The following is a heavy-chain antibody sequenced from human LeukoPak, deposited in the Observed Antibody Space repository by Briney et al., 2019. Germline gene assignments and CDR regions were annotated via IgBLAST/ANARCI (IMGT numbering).Heavy chain of an antibody. D-gene: IGHD5-18*01. CDR3: ARTEGIQLWSSFDY. CDR2: INHSGST. J-gene: IGHJ4*02. CDR1: GGSFSGYY. V-gene: IGHV4-34*01. Sequence: SETLSLTCAVYGGSFSGYYWSWIRQPPGKGLEWIGEINHSGSTNYNPSLKSRVTISVDTSKNQFSLKLSSVTAADTAVYYCARTEGIQLWSSFDYWGQGTLVTVSS.